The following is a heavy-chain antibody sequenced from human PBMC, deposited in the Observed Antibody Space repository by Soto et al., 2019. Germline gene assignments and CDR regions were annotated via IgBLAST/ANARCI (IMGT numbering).Heavy chain of an antibody. Sequence: SETLSLTCTVSGGSLSNYYWSWIRQPPGRGLEWIANIYYTGTTNSNPSLRSRVTMSIDTSKNQFSLKLSSVTAADTAVYYCARVHRNYNWFDPWGQGTLVTVSS. V-gene: IGHV4-59*12. CDR3: ARVHRNYNWFDP. CDR2: IYYTGTT. CDR1: GGSLSNYY. J-gene: IGHJ5*02. D-gene: IGHD4-4*01.